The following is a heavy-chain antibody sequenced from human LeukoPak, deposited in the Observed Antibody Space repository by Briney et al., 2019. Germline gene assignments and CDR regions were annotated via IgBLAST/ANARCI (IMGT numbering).Heavy chain of an antibody. D-gene: IGHD3-22*01. CDR3: AKGGDSSGYYFDY. CDR1: GFTFSSYA. Sequence: GGSLRLSCAASGFTFSSYAMSWVRQAPGKGLEWVSAISGSGGSTYYADSVKGRFTISRDNSKNSLYLQMNSLRSEDTALYYCAKGGDSSGYYFDYWGQGTLVTVSS. CDR2: ISGSGGST. J-gene: IGHJ4*02. V-gene: IGHV3-23*01.